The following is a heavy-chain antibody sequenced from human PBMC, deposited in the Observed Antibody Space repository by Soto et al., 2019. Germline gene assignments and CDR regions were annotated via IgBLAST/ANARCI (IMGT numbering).Heavy chain of an antibody. CDR2: IVVGSGNT. Sequence: GASVKVSCKASGFTFTSSAVQWVRQARGQRLEWIGWIVVGSGNTNYAQKFQERVTITRDMSTSTAYMELSSLRSEDTAVYYCAAAAECWCGNSNPFDYWGQGTLVTVSS. J-gene: IGHJ4*02. CDR3: AAAAECWCGNSNPFDY. V-gene: IGHV1-58*01. CDR1: GFTFTSSA. D-gene: IGHD3-3*01.